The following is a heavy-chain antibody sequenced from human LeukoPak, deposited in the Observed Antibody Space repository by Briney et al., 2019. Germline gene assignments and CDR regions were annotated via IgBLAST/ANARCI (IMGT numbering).Heavy chain of an antibody. CDR3: ARDESRTSLDY. J-gene: IGHJ4*02. CDR2: IYYSGST. CDR1: GGSISSGDSY. V-gene: IGHV4-30-4*01. Sequence: SQTLSLTCSVSGGSISSGDSYWSWIRQPPGKGLEWIGYIYYSGSTYYNPSLKSRVTISVDKSKNQFSLRLSSVTAADTAVYYCARDESRTSLDYWGQGTLVTVSS. D-gene: IGHD3/OR15-3a*01.